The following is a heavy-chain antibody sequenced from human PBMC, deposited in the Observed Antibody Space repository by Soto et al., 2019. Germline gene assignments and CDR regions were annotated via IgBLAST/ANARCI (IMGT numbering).Heavy chain of an antibody. CDR1: GGSISSSNW. CDR3: ARVTREMATITSYFDY. Sequence: SETLSLTCAVSGGSISSSNWWSWVRQPPGKGLEWIGEIYHSGSTNYNPSLKSRVTISVDKSKNQFSLKLSSVTAADTAVYYCARVTREMATITSYFDYWGQGTLVTVSS. CDR2: IYHSGST. V-gene: IGHV4-4*02. J-gene: IGHJ4*02. D-gene: IGHD5-12*01.